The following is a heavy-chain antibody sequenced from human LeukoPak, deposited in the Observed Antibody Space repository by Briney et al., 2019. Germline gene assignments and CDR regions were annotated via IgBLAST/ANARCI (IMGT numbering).Heavy chain of an antibody. Sequence: SETLSLTCAVYGGSFSGYYWSWIRQPPGKGLEWIGEINHSGSTNYNPSLKSRVTVSVDTSKNQFSLKLSSVTAADTAVYYCARGDQIQLFGYWGQGTLVTVSS. D-gene: IGHD5-18*01. V-gene: IGHV4-34*01. CDR3: ARGDQIQLFGY. J-gene: IGHJ4*02. CDR2: INHSGST. CDR1: GGSFSGYY.